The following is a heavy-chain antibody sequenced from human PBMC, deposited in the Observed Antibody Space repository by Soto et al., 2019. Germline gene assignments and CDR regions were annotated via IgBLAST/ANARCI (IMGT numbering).Heavy chain of an antibody. Sequence: PGESLKISCQVSGYSFTNYYIGWVRQMPGKGLEWMGIIYPGDSDARYSPSLQGHVTISADKSISTAYLQWSSLKASDTAMYYCARPSSNWYKSMEVWGQGTTVTVSS. V-gene: IGHV5-51*01. J-gene: IGHJ6*02. CDR1: GYSFTNYY. CDR2: IYPGDSDA. CDR3: ARPSSNWYKSMEV. D-gene: IGHD6-13*01.